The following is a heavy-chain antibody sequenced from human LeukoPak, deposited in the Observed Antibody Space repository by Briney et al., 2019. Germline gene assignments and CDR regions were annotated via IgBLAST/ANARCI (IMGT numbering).Heavy chain of an antibody. CDR2: IYYSGST. D-gene: IGHD1-26*01. CDR1: GGSISSSSYY. J-gene: IGHJ3*02. CDR3: ARWGKLPGRSQMRGTVLGAFDI. V-gene: IGHV4-39*07. Sequence: PSETLSLTCTVSGGSISSSSYYWGWIRQPPGKGLEWIGSIYYSGSTYYNPSLKSRVTISVDTSKNQFSLKLSSVTAADTAVYYCARWGKLPGRSQMRGTVLGAFDIWGQGTMVTVSS.